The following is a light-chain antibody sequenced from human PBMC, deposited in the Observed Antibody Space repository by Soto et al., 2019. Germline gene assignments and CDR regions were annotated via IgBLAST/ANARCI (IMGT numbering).Light chain of an antibody. V-gene: IGLV4-69*01. CDR3: QTWGTGIWV. CDR1: SGHSTYA. CDR2: LNSDGSH. Sequence: QAVVTQSPPASASLGASVKLTCTLSSGHSTYAIAWHQQQPEKGPRYLMNLNSDGSHSKGDGIPDRFSGSSSGTERYLTISSLQSEDEADYYCQTWGTGIWVFGGGTKVTVL. J-gene: IGLJ3*02.